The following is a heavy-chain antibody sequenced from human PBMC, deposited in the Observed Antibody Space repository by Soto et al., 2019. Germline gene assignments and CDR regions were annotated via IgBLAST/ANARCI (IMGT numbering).Heavy chain of an antibody. J-gene: IGHJ4*02. V-gene: IGHV3-30*03. CDR1: GFTFSSYG. CDR2: ISYDGSNK. D-gene: IGHD6-19*01. CDR3: ARDRVAVAGTAFDY. Sequence: GSLRLSCAASGFTFSSYGMHWVRQAPGKGLEWVAVISYDGSNKYYADSVKGRFTISRDNSKNTLYLQMNSLRAEDTAVYYCARDRVAVAGTAFDYWGQGTLVTVPQ.